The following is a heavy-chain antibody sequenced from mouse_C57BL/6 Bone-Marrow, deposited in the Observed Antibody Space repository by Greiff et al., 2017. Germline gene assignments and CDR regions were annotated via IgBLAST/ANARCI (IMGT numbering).Heavy chain of an antibody. Sequence: VQLQPSGPELVKPGASVKMSCQASGYQFTDYNMTWVKPSHGKSLEWIGYINPNNGGTSYNQKFTGKATLTVNKSSSTAYREHRSVTSEDAAVYYFARERRKRRTWFAYWGQGTLVTVAA. CDR1: GYQFTDYN. CDR2: INPNNGGT. J-gene: IGHJ3*01. V-gene: IGHV1-22*01. D-gene: IGHD2-12*01. CDR3: ARERRKRRTWFAY.